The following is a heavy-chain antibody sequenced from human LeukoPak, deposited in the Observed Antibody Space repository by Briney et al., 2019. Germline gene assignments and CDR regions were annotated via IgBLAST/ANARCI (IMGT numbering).Heavy chain of an antibody. V-gene: IGHV1-18*01. J-gene: IGHJ6*02. CDR1: GYIFTSYG. CDR2: ISAYNGNT. Sequence: GASVKVSCKASGYIFTSYGISWVRQAPGQGLEWMGWISAYNGNTNYAQKLQGRVTMTTDTSTSTAYMELRSLRSDDTAVYYCAREEGIAVAGNYYYGMDVWGQGTTVTVSS. D-gene: IGHD6-19*01. CDR3: AREEGIAVAGNYYYGMDV.